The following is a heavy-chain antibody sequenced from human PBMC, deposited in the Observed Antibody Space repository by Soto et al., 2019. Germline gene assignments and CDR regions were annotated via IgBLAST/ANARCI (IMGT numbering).Heavy chain of an antibody. Sequence: QVQLVESGGGVVQPGRSLRLACAASGFTFSSYGMHWVRQAPGKGREWVAVIWYDGSNKYSADSVKGRFTISRDNSKNKLYLQMNSLRAEDTAVYYCARSMHCSGGSCYRPNAFDYWGQGTLVTVSS. V-gene: IGHV3-33*01. D-gene: IGHD2-15*01. CDR2: IWYDGSNK. CDR1: GFTFSSYG. J-gene: IGHJ4*02. CDR3: ARSMHCSGGSCYRPNAFDY.